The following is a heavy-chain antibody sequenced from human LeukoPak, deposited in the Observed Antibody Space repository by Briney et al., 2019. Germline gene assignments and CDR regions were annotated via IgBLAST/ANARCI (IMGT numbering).Heavy chain of an antibody. D-gene: IGHD3-22*01. CDR1: GFTVTTNH. CDR3: VRDDDRPDNGLDY. J-gene: IGHJ4*02. Sequence: GGSLRLSCAASGFTVTTNHMSWVRQAPGKGLEWVSVFYRGGTTYYADSVKGRFTISRDNSKNTLYLQMNSLRAEDTAVYYCVRDDDRPDNGLDYWGQGTLVTVSS. V-gene: IGHV3-66*01. CDR2: FYRGGTT.